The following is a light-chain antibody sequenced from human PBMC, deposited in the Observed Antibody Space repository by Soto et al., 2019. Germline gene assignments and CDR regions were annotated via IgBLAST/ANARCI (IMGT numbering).Light chain of an antibody. CDR3: QQSYRTLFT. V-gene: IGKV1-39*01. J-gene: IGKJ3*01. CDR1: QTIIRY. CDR2: AAS. Sequence: IPMTQSPSSLSASVGDRVTITCRASQTIIRYLNWYQQKPGRAPNLLIYAASSLQSGVPSRFSGSGSGTEFTLTISSLQPEDFATYYCQQSYRTLFTFGPGTKVEIK.